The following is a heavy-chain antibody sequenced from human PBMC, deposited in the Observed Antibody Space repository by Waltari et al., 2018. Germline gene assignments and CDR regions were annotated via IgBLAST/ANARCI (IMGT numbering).Heavy chain of an antibody. CDR2: ISGSGGST. CDR1: GFTFSSYA. Sequence: EVQLLESGGGLVQPGGSLRLSCAASGFTFSSYAMSWVRQAPRKGLEWVSAISGSGGSTYYADAWKGRLTISRDNSKNTLYLQMNSLRAEDTAVYYCAKVSPYYDILTGYYMDYFDYWGQGTLVTVSS. J-gene: IGHJ4*02. D-gene: IGHD3-9*01. CDR3: AKVSPYYDILTGYYMDYFDY. V-gene: IGHV3-23*01.